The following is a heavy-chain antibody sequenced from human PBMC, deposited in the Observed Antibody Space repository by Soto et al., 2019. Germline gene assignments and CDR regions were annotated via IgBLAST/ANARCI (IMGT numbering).Heavy chain of an antibody. Sequence: QVQLVQSGAEVKKPGSSVRVSCKASGTIFSSYTISWGRQPPGQGLEWRGRIIPILGETNPAQKFQGRVTLTADKSTNTAYMQLNSLRLEDTAVYYCARGLGGRMDDWGQGTTVTVSS. CDR1: GTIFSSYT. CDR2: IIPILGET. CDR3: ARGLGGRMDD. D-gene: IGHD3-16*01. J-gene: IGHJ6*02. V-gene: IGHV1-69*08.